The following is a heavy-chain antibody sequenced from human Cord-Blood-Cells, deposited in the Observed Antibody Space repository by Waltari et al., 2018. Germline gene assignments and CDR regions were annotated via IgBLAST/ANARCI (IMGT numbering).Heavy chain of an antibody. V-gene: IGHV3-53*01. J-gene: IGHJ3*02. CDR1: GFTVSSNY. D-gene: IGHD1-26*01. CDR3: ARDTSGSYENAFDI. Sequence: EVPLVASGGGLIQPGGSLRLSCAASGFTVSSNYMRWVRQAPGKGLEGVSVIYSGGSTYYADSVKGRFTISRDNSKNTLYLQMNSLRAEDTAVYYCARDTSGSYENAFDIWGQGTMVTVSS. CDR2: IYSGGST.